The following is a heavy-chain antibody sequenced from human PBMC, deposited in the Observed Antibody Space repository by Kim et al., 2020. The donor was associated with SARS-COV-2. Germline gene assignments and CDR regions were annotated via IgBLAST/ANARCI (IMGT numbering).Heavy chain of an antibody. CDR2: ISYDGSNK. V-gene: IGHV3-30*18. CDR3: AKDIATHYDFWSGYYREDYYYYGMDV. J-gene: IGHJ6*02. D-gene: IGHD3-3*01. Sequence: GGSLRLSCAASGFTFSSYGMHWVRQAPGKGLEWVAVISYDGSNKYYADSVKGRFTISRDNSKNTLYLQMNSLRAEDTAVYYCAKDIATHYDFWSGYYREDYYYYGMDVWGQGTTVTVSS. CDR1: GFTFSSYG.